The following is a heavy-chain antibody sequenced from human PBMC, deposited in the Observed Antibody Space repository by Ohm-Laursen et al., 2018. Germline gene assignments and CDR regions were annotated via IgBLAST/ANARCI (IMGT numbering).Heavy chain of an antibody. CDR3: ARDRGRHRAGIDV. CDR1: GGSFSSADYY. D-gene: IGHD3-10*01. CDR2: VSYSENT. V-gene: IGHV4-31*11. J-gene: IGHJ6*02. Sequence: TLSLTCAVSGGSFSSADYYWSWIRHHPGKGLEWIGYVSYSENTYYNPSLKSRLLISVDRSKNQFSLRLSSVTAADTAVYYCARDRGRHRAGIDVWGQGTTVTVSS.